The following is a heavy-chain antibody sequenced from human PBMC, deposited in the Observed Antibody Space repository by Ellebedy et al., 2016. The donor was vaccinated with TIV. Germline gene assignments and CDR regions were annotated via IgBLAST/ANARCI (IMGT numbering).Heavy chain of an antibody. CDR3: ARSDTAMVYGMDV. Sequence: ASVKVSCKASGYTFTDYYMHWVRQAPGQGLEWMEWINPNSGGTNYAQKFQGWVTMTRDTSISTAYMELSRLRSDDTAVYYCARSDTAMVYGMDVWGQGTTVTVSS. CDR1: GYTFTDYY. J-gene: IGHJ6*02. V-gene: IGHV1-2*04. D-gene: IGHD5-18*01. CDR2: INPNSGGT.